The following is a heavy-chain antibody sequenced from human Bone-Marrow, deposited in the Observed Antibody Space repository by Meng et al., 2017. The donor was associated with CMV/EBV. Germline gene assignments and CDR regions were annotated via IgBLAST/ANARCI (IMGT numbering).Heavy chain of an antibody. CDR3: ARDGGRVPAASYYCYGMDV. CDR2: ISAYNGNT. D-gene: IGHD2-2*01. Sequence: ASVKVSCKASGYTFTSYGISWVRQAPGQGLEWMGWISAYNGNTNYAQKLQGRVTMTTDTSTSTAYMELRSPRSDDTAVYYCARDGGRVPAASYYCYGMDVWGQGTTVTVSS. CDR1: GYTFTSYG. J-gene: IGHJ6*02. V-gene: IGHV1-18*01.